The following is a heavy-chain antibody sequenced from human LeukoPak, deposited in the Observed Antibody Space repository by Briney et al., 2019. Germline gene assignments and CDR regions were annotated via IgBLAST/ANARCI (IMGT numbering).Heavy chain of an antibody. CDR3: ARISSSSGDHDY. V-gene: IGHV3-21*01. Sequence: GGSLRLSCAASGFTFSSYGMHWVRQAPGKGLEWVSSISSSSSYIYYADSVKGRFTISRDNAKNSLYLQMNSLRAEDTAVYYCARISSSSGDHDYWGQGTLVTVSS. J-gene: IGHJ4*02. D-gene: IGHD6-6*01. CDR2: ISSSSSYI. CDR1: GFTFSSYG.